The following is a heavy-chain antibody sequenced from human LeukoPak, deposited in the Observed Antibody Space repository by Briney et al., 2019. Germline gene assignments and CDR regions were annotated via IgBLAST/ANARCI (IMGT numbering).Heavy chain of an antibody. V-gene: IGHV1-2*02. J-gene: IGHJ3*02. Sequence: GASVKVSCKASGYTFTGSYMHWVRQAPGHGLEWMGWINPNSGGTNYAQKFHGRVTMTRGTSISAAYRELSRLRSDDTAGDYCARERRLRSKDAFDIWGQGTMVTVSS. CDR1: GYTFTGSY. CDR3: ARERRLRSKDAFDI. D-gene: IGHD5-12*01. CDR2: INPNSGGT.